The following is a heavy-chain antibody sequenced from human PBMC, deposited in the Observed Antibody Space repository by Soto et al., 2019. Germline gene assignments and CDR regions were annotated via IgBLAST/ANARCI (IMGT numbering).Heavy chain of an antibody. CDR1: GFTVSSTY. CDR3: ARSGYSYGPFDY. Sequence: GGSLRLSCAASGFTVSSTYMSWVRQAPGKGLEWVSVIYIGGSTYYADSVKGRFTISRDNSKNTLYLQMNSLRAEDTAVYYCARSGYSYGPFDYRGQGTLVTVSS. D-gene: IGHD5-18*01. CDR2: IYIGGST. J-gene: IGHJ4*02. V-gene: IGHV3-53*01.